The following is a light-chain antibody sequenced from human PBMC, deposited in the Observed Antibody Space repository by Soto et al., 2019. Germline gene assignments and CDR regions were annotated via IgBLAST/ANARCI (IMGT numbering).Light chain of an antibody. V-gene: IGLV4-60*02. Sequence: QLVLTQSSSASASLGSSVKLTCTLSSGHSSYIIAWHQQQPGKAPRYLMKLEGSGSYNKGSGVPDRFSGSSSGADRYLTIATLQFEDEADYYCETWDSNTVVFGGGTKLTV. CDR2: LEGSGSY. CDR1: SGHSSYI. J-gene: IGLJ2*01. CDR3: ETWDSNTVV.